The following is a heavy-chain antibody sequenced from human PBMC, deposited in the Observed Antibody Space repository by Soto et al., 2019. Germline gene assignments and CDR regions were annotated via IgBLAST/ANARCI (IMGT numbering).Heavy chain of an antibody. CDR1: GGSISSYY. Sequence: SETLSLTCTVSGGSISSYYWSWIRQPPGKGLEWIGYIYYSGSTNYNPSLKSRVTISGDTSKNQFSLKLSSVTAADTAVYYCARLPPSYYDIWTGHYAAYYFDYWGQGTLVTVSS. J-gene: IGHJ4*02. CDR3: ARLPPSYYDIWTGHYAAYYFDY. D-gene: IGHD3-9*01. CDR2: IYYSGST. V-gene: IGHV4-59*08.